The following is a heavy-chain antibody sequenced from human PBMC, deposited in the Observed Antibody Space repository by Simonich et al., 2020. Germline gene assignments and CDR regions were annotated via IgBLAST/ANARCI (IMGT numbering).Heavy chain of an antibody. CDR3: ARSTTGTTAFDI. V-gene: IGHV1-18*01. CDR1: GYTFTSYG. CDR2: ISPYTGNT. J-gene: IGHJ3*02. D-gene: IGHD1-1*01. Sequence: QVQLVQSGAEVKKPGASVKVSCKASGYTFTSYGISWVRQAPGQGLEWMGGISPYTGNTNYAQKLQGRGTMTTDTSTSTAYMELRSLRSDDTAVYYCARSTTGTTAFDIWGQGTMVTVSS.